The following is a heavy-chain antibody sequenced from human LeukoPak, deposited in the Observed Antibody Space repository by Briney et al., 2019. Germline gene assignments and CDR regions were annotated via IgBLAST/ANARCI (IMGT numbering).Heavy chain of an antibody. CDR1: GFTFSSYA. CDR2: ISGSGGST. Sequence: GGSLRLSCAASGFTFSSYAMSWVRQAPGKGLEWVSAISGSGGSTYYADSVKGRFTISRDNAKNSLYLQMNSLRAEDTAVYYCARGSGYGLVAFDIWGQGTMVTVSS. D-gene: IGHD5-12*01. V-gene: IGHV3-23*01. J-gene: IGHJ3*02. CDR3: ARGSGYGLVAFDI.